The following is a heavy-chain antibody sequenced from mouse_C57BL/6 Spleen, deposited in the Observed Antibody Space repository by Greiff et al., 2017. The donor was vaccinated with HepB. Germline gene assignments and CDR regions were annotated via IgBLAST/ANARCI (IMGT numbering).Heavy chain of an antibody. J-gene: IGHJ2*01. CDR2: ISNGGGST. Sequence: EVQVVESGGGLVQPGGSLKLSCAASGFTFSDYYMYWVRQTPEKRLEWVAYISNGGGSTYYPDTVKGRFTISRDNAKNTLYLQMSRLKSEDTAMYYCARRDYYGDYFDYWGQGTTLTVSS. D-gene: IGHD1-1*01. CDR1: GFTFSDYY. V-gene: IGHV5-12*01. CDR3: ARRDYYGDYFDY.